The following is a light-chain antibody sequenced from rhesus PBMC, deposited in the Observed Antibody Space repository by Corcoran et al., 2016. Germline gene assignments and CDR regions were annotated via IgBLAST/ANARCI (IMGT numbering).Light chain of an antibody. CDR3: LQDYTTPYS. V-gene: IGKV1-94*01. Sequence: DIQMTQSPSSLSASVGDRATVTCRASQGINNELSWYQQKPGKAPTLLIYAASSLQSGVSSRFSGSGSATDYNRTISSLQPEDVGTDYCLQDYTTPYSFGRGTKVEIK. J-gene: IGKJ2*01. CDR2: AAS. CDR1: QGINNE.